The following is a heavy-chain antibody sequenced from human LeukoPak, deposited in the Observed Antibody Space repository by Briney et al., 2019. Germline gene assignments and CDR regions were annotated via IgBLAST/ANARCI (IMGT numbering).Heavy chain of an antibody. J-gene: IGHJ4*02. D-gene: IGHD5-18*01. V-gene: IGHV3-11*04. CDR3: ARVGVSKLSYYFDY. CDR1: GFTFSDYY. Sequence: KPGGSLRLSCAASGFTFSDYYMSWIRQAPGKGLEWVSYISSSGSTIYCADSVKGRFTISRDNAKNSLYLQMNSLRAEDTAVYYCARVGVSKLSYYFDYWGQGTLVTVSS. CDR2: ISSSGSTI.